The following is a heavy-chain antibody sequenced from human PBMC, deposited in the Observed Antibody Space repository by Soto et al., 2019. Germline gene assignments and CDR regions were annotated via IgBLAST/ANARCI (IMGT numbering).Heavy chain of an antibody. CDR2: ISYDGSNK. CDR1: GFTFSSYA. V-gene: IGHV3-30-3*01. CDR3: ARAYNWNYAR. D-gene: IGHD1-7*01. Sequence: GGSLRLSCAASGFTFSSYATHWVRQAPGKGLEWVAVISYDGSNKYYADSVKGRFTISRDNSKNTLYLQMNSLRAGDTAVYYCARAYNWNYARWGQGTMVTVSS. J-gene: IGHJ3*01.